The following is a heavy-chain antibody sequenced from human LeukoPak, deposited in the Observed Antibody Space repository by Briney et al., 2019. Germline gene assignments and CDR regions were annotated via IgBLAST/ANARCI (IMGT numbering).Heavy chain of an antibody. CDR1: GFTFSSYS. CDR2: TSSSSSYI. J-gene: IGHJ6*02. CDR3: ARAHQTGYPIQNYYYGMDV. Sequence: PGGSLRLSCAASGFTFSSYSMNWVRQAPGKGLEWVSSTSSSSSYIYYADSVKGRFTISRDNAKNSLYLQMNSLRAEDTAVYYCARAHQTGYPIQNYYYGMDVWGQGTTVTVSS. D-gene: IGHD3-9*01. V-gene: IGHV3-21*01.